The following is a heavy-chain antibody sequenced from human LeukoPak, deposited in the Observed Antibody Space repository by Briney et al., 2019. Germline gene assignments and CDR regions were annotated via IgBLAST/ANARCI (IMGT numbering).Heavy chain of an antibody. Sequence: ASVKVSCKASGGTFSSYAIGWVRQAPGQGLEWMGWISAYNGNTNYAQKLQGRVTMTTDTSTSTAYMELRSLRSDDTAVYYCARDVRGGVVVAGDAFDIWGQGTMVTVSS. D-gene: IGHD2-15*01. CDR2: ISAYNGNT. CDR3: ARDVRGGVVVAGDAFDI. V-gene: IGHV1-18*01. J-gene: IGHJ3*02. CDR1: GGTFSSYA.